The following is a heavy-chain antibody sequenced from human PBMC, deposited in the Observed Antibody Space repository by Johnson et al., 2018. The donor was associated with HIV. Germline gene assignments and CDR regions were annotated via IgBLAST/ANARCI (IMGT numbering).Heavy chain of an antibody. CDR1: GFTFSSYW. Sequence: QVQLVESGGGLVQPGGSLRLSCAASGFTFSSYWMHWVRQAPGKGMDWVAFISYDGRNDYYADSVKGRFTTSRDNATNTMYLQMNSLRAEDTAVYYCARDGYCSGGSCYSGDRLDAFDVWGQGTVVTVSS. CDR2: ISYDGRND. D-gene: IGHD2-15*01. J-gene: IGHJ3*01. CDR3: ARDGYCSGGSCYSGDRLDAFDV. V-gene: IGHV3-30*03.